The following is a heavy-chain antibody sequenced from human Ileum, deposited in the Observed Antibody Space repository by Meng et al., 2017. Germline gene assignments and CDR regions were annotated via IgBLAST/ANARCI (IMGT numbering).Heavy chain of an antibody. J-gene: IGHJ4*02. Sequence: EVQLVESGGGLVQPGGSLRLSCAASGFTFSNYWMHWVRQAPGKGLVWVSRLKSDGSYTNYADSVKGRFTISRDNAKNKLYLQMNSLRAEDTAVYYCARGSDYSGSYVDYWGQGALVTVSS. CDR3: ARGSDYSGSYVDY. V-gene: IGHV3-74*01. CDR2: LKSDGSYT. D-gene: IGHD1-26*01. CDR1: GFTFSNYW.